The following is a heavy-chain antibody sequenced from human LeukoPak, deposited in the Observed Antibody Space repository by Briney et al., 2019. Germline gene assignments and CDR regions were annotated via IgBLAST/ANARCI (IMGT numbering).Heavy chain of an antibody. Sequence: SQTLSLTCAISGDSISSNSATWNWIRQSPSRGLEWLGRTYYRSKWYNDYAVFVKSRITINPDTSKNQFSLHLSSVTPEDTAVYYCARVQGGYSYGYRLGFDYWGQGTLVTVSS. CDR2: TYYRSKWYN. V-gene: IGHV6-1*01. CDR3: ARVQGGYSYGYRLGFDY. CDR1: GDSISSNSAT. J-gene: IGHJ4*02. D-gene: IGHD5-18*01.